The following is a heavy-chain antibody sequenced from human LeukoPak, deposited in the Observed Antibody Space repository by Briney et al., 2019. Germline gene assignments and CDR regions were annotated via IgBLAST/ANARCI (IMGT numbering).Heavy chain of an antibody. D-gene: IGHD1-26*01. V-gene: IGHV4-39*01. CDR3: ARHFGSYSDY. CDR2: IYYSGST. CDR1: GGSISNSSYY. J-gene: IGHJ4*02. Sequence: PSETLSLTCTVSGGSISNSSYYWGWIRQPPGKGLEWIGSIYYSGSTYYNLSLKTRATISVDTSKNHFSLKQSSVTAADTAVYYCARHFGSYSDYWGQGTLVTVSP.